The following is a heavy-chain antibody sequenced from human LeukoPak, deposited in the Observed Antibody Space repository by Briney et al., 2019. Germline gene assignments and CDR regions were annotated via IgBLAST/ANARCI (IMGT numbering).Heavy chain of an antibody. CDR3: ATLGDGDYGGDYYGMDV. J-gene: IGHJ6*02. CDR1: GFTFSSYG. D-gene: IGHD4-17*01. Sequence: GRSLRLSCEASGFTFSSYGMHWVRQAPGKGLEWVAVISYDGSNKYYADSVKGRFTISRDNSKNTLYLQMNSLRAEDTAVYYCATLGDGDYGGDYYGMDVWGQGATVTVSS. CDR2: ISYDGSNK. V-gene: IGHV3-30*03.